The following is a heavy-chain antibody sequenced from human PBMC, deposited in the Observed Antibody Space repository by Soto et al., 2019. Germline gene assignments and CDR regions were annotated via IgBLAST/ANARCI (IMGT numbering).Heavy chain of an antibody. D-gene: IGHD3-22*01. J-gene: IGHJ5*02. CDR2: IYYSGST. V-gene: IGHV4-59*01. CDR3: ARYNYYDSSGYYFLGPWFDP. CDR1: GGSISSYY. Sequence: SETLSLTCTVSGGSISSYYWSWIRQPPGKGLEWIGYIYYSGSTNYNPSLKSRVTISVDTSKNQFSLKLSSVTAADTAVYYCARYNYYDSSGYYFLGPWFDPWGQGTLVTVSS.